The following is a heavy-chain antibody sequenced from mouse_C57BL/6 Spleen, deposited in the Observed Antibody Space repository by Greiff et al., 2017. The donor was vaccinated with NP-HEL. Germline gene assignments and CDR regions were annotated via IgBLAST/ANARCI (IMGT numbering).Heavy chain of an antibody. J-gene: IGHJ2*01. CDR3: AREASY. CDR2: INPSNGGT. Sequence: VQLQQPGTELVKPGASGYTFTSYWMHWVKQRPGQGLEWIGNINPSNGGTNYNEKFKSKATLTVDKSSSTAYMQLSSLTSSDSSVYYCAREASYWGQGTTLTVSS. V-gene: IGHV1-53*01. CDR1: GYTFTSYW.